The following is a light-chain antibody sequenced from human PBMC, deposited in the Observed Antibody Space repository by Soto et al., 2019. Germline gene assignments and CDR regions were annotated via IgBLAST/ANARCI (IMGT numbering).Light chain of an antibody. CDR2: AAF. Sequence: DIQMTQSPSSLSASIGDRVTISCRASQDIRSDLGWYQQKPGKAPQRLIYAAFTLQSGVPPRFSGSGSGTEFTLTISSLQPEDFATYFCLQHHNYPWTFGQGTKVDIK. CDR3: LQHHNYPWT. V-gene: IGKV1-17*01. CDR1: QDIRSD. J-gene: IGKJ1*01.